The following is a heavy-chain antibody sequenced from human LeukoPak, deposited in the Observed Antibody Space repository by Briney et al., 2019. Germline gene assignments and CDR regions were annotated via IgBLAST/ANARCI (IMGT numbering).Heavy chain of an antibody. CDR1: GYTFTGYY. Sequence: SVKVSCKASGYTFTGYYMHWVRQAPGQGLEWMGGIIPIFGTANYAQKFQGRVTITADESTSTAYMELSSLRSEDTAVYYCARARSLTYYFDYWGQGTLVTVSS. V-gene: IGHV1-69*13. CDR3: ARARSLTYYFDY. J-gene: IGHJ4*02. D-gene: IGHD4/OR15-4a*01. CDR2: IIPIFGTA.